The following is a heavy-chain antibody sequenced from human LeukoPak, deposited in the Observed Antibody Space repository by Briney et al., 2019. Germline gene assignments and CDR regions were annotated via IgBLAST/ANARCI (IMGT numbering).Heavy chain of an antibody. Sequence: GGSLRLSCETSGFSFSTYWMSWVSQAPGKGLEWVANIRQDGSEKYYVDSVKGRFTISRDIAKQSVLLQMNSLRAEDTAVYYCARLSAMVRGPEDIFYFEYWGLGTLVTVSS. D-gene: IGHD3-10*01. J-gene: IGHJ4*02. CDR2: IRQDGSEK. V-gene: IGHV3-7*01. CDR3: ARLSAMVRGPEDIFYFEY. CDR1: GFSFSTYW.